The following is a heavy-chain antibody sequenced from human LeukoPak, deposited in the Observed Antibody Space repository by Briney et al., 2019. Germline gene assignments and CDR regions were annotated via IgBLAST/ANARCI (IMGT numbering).Heavy chain of an antibody. CDR3: AKDLRLSVGTSPFDY. CDR2: ISSSGSTI. D-gene: IGHD4-23*01. V-gene: IGHV3-48*03. Sequence: AGGSLRLSCAASGFTFSSYEMNWVRQAPGKGLEWVSYISSSGSTIYYADSVKGRFTISRDNAKNSLYLQMNSLRADDTALYYCAKDLRLSVGTSPFDYWGQGTLVTVSS. CDR1: GFTFSSYE. J-gene: IGHJ4*02.